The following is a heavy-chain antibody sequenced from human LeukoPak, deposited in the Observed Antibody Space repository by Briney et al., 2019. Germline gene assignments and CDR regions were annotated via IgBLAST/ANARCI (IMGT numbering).Heavy chain of an antibody. V-gene: IGHV3-74*01. CDR2: ITSDSDGSST. Sequence: GGSLRLSCAVSGFTLSNHWMHWVRQAPGKGLLWVSRITSDSDGSSTVYADSVRGRFTISRDNAKNTLYLQMNSLRAEDTAVYYCIRSSGWPDYWGQGTLVTVSS. CDR1: GFTLSNHW. CDR3: IRSSGWPDY. J-gene: IGHJ4*02. D-gene: IGHD6-19*01.